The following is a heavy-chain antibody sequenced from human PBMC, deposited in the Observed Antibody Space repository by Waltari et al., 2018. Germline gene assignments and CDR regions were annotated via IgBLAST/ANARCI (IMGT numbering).Heavy chain of an antibody. CDR3: GRDRCGGVCSYPRGYFDY. CDR1: GFTFSTYA. J-gene: IGHJ4*02. CDR2: ISASGDNT. Sequence: EVQLVESGGGLVQPGGSLRLSCATSGFTFSTYAMSWVRQTPGKGLEWVSGISASGDNTKYIDSVKGRFTISRDNSKNALYLQMNSLRAEDTAIYYCGRDRCGGVCSYPRGYFDYWGQGTLVTVSS. D-gene: IGHD2-21*01. V-gene: IGHV3-23*04.